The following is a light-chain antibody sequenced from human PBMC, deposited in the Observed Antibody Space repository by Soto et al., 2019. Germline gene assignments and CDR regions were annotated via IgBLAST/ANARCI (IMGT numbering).Light chain of an antibody. V-gene: IGKV1-33*01. CDR1: QSISTY. CDR3: QQYDNVPLT. J-gene: IGKJ4*02. Sequence: DIQMTQSPSFLSASVGDRVTFTCRASQSISTYLNWYQQKRGKAPKLLIYDASNLETGVPSRFSGSGSGTAFIFATSSLQPEDIAAYYCQQYDNVPLTFGGGTKVDIK. CDR2: DAS.